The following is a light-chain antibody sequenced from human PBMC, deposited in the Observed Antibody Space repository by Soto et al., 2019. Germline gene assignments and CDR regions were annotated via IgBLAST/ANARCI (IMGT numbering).Light chain of an antibody. Sequence: EIVMTQSPATLSVSPGERATLSCRASQSVSSKLAWYQQIPGQAPRLLIHDASTRATGIPARFSGSGYGTEFTLTISSLQSEDFAVYYCQQYNDWPLTFGQGTRLEIK. CDR3: QQYNDWPLT. CDR2: DAS. V-gene: IGKV3D-15*01. J-gene: IGKJ5*01. CDR1: QSVSSK.